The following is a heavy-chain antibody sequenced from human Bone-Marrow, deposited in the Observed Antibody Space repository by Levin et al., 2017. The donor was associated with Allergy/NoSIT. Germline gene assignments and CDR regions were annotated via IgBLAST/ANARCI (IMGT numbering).Heavy chain of an antibody. D-gene: IGHD5-12*01. CDR2: INPDGSTT. J-gene: IGHJ4*02. Sequence: GGSLRLSCAASGFTFTSYWMYWVRQAPGKGLVWVSRINPDGSTTNYADSVKGRFTISRDNAKNTLYLQMNSLRGEDTAMYYCVRGYTGTYWGQGTLVTVSS. V-gene: IGHV3-74*01. CDR3: VRGYTGTY. CDR1: GFTFTSYW.